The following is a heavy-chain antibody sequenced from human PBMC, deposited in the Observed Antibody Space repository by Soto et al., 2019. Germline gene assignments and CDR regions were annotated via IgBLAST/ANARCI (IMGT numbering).Heavy chain of an antibody. CDR2: ISYDGSNK. CDR1: GFTFSSYA. D-gene: IGHD3-22*01. V-gene: IGHV3-30-3*01. J-gene: IGHJ4*02. Sequence: QVQLVESGGGVVQPGRSLRLSCAASGFTFSSYAMHWVRQAPGKGLEWVAVISYDGSNKYYADSVKGRFTISRDNSKNTLYLQMHSLRAEDTAVYYCARHLYYDSTGYHDYWGQGTLVTVSS. CDR3: ARHLYYDSTGYHDY.